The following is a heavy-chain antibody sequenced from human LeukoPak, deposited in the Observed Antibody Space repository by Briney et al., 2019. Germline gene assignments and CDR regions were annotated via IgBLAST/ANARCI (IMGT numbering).Heavy chain of an antibody. CDR1: GFTFSSYS. V-gene: IGHV3-48*01. CDR2: ISSSSSTI. J-gene: IGHJ4*02. D-gene: IGHD1-14*01. Sequence: GGSLRLSCAASGFTFSSYSMNWVRQAPGKGLEWVSYISSSSSTIYYADSVKGRFTIPRDNSKNTLYLQMNSLRAEDTAVYYCARAYPDANGDYWGQGTLVTVSS. CDR3: ARAYPDANGDY.